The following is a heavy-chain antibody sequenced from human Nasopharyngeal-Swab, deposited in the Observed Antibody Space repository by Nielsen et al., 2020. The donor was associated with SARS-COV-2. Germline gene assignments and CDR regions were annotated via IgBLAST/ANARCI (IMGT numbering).Heavy chain of an antibody. J-gene: IGHJ4*02. CDR2: IGDKEHNYAT. CDR3: TTDFYFDY. Sequence: GGSLRLSCAASGFIFSASAIHWVRQAAGKGLEWVGRIGDKEHNYATTYGASVQGRFTISRDDSKNTTFLQMDGLKTEDTALYYCTTDFYFDYWGQGALVTVSS. CDR1: GFIFSASA. V-gene: IGHV3-73*01.